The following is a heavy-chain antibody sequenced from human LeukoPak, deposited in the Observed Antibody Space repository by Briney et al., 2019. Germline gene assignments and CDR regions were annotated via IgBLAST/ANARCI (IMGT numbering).Heavy chain of an antibody. CDR1: GGSISSGGYY. CDR2: IYTSGST. J-gene: IGHJ4*02. CDR3: AMPYYYCWSRYSSRYFDY. D-gene: IGHD3-3*01. V-gene: IGHV4-61*02. Sequence: PSQTLSLTCTVSGGSISSGGYYWSWVRQPPGKGLEWIGRIYTSGSTYYNPSLKSRVTISVDTSKNQFSLKLSSVTAADTAVYYCAMPYYYCWSRYSSRYFDYLGQGTMVTVCS.